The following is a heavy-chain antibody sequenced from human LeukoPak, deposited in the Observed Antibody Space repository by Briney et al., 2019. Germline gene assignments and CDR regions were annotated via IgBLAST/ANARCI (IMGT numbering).Heavy chain of an antibody. CDR2: ISGSALST. D-gene: IGHD4-23*01. J-gene: IGHJ4*02. CDR3: ARERAVVRNFDY. Sequence: GGSLRLSCAASGFTFGSYGMSWVRQAPGKGLEWVSVISGSALSTYHADSVKGRFTISRDNSKNTLYLQMDSLRAEDTAVYYCARERAVVRNFDYWGQGTLVTVSS. V-gene: IGHV3-23*01. CDR1: GFTFGSYG.